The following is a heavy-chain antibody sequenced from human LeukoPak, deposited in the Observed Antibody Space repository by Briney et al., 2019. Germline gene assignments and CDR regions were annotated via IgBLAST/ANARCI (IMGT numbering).Heavy chain of an antibody. CDR2: INSDGSNT. Sequence: PGGSLRLSCAASGFTFSSYWMHWVRQAPGKGLVWVSRINSDGSNTSYADSVKGRFTISRDNAKNTLYLQMNSLRAEDTAVYYCAKDLGRITMIVVVTGRHAFDIWGQGTMVTVSS. CDR3: AKDLGRITMIVVVTGRHAFDI. D-gene: IGHD3-22*01. CDR1: GFTFSSYW. J-gene: IGHJ3*02. V-gene: IGHV3-74*01.